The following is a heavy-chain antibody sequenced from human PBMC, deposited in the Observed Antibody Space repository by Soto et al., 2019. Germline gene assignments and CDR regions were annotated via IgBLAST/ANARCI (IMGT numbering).Heavy chain of an antibody. J-gene: IGHJ3*02. D-gene: IGHD3-22*01. CDR3: ASYNRQRDYYDSRLDAFDI. CDR2: IIPIFSTP. Sequence: QVQLVQSGAEVKKPGSSVKVSCKASGGTFSSYAISWVRQAPGQGLEWMGGIIPIFSTPNYAQKFQAGVTITADEATSTAYMELSSLRSEDTAVYYCASYNRQRDYYDSRLDAFDIWGQGTMVTVSS. CDR1: GGTFSSYA. V-gene: IGHV1-69*01.